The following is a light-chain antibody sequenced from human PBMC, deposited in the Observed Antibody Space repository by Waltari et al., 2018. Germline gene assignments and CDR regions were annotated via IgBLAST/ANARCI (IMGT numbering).Light chain of an antibody. J-gene: IGKJ5*01. CDR1: QSISDN. V-gene: IGKV3-15*01. CDR3: QQYNRWPPIT. CDR2: GAS. Sequence: VMTQSPATLSVSPGERATLSCRASQSISDNLAWYQQKRGQDPRLLIYGASTRATGIPARFTGSGSGTDFTLTISSLQSEDSAVYYCQQYNRWPPITFGQGTRLEI.